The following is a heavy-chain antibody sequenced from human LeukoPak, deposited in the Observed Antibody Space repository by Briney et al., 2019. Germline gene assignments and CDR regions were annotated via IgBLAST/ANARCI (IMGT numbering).Heavy chain of an antibody. V-gene: IGHV3-48*03. J-gene: IGHJ4*02. CDR1: GFTFSSYE. CDR2: ISSSDSTI. CDR3: ARVAINDYGDYFDY. D-gene: IGHD4-17*01. Sequence: PGGSLRLSCAASGFTFSSYEMNWVRQAPGKGLEWVSYISSSDSTIYYADSVKGRFTISRDNAKNPLYLQMNSLRAEDTAVYYCARVAINDYGDYFDYWGQGTLVTVSS.